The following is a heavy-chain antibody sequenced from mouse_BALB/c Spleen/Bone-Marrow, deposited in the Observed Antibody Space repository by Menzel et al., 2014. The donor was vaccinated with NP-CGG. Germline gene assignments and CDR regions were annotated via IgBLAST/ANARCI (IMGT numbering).Heavy chain of an antibody. Sequence: EVQGVESGGGLVQPGGSLRLSCATSGFTFSDFYMVWVRQPPGRRLEWIAASRNKANDYTTEYSASVKGRFIVSRDASQSILYLQMNALRAEDTAIYDCARDALLTGVYYYAMDYWGQGTSVTGSS. CDR2: SRNKANDYTT. CDR1: GFTFSDFY. V-gene: IGHV7-1*02. J-gene: IGHJ4*01. D-gene: IGHD4-1*01. CDR3: ARDALLTGVYYYAMDY.